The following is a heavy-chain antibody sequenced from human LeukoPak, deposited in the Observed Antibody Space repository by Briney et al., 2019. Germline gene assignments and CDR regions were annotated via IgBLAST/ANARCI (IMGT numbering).Heavy chain of an antibody. CDR1: GDSISPSSYF. D-gene: IGHD3-22*01. J-gene: IGHJ4*02. Sequence: SETLSLTCTVSGDSISPSSYFWAWLRQSPGKGLEWIGNIFYSGRAYYNRSLESRVTMSIDTSKNQFSLNLNSVTATDTAVYYCARRQYYDGVDYWGQGTLVTVSS. V-gene: IGHV4-39*01. CDR2: IFYSGRA. CDR3: ARRQYYDGVDY.